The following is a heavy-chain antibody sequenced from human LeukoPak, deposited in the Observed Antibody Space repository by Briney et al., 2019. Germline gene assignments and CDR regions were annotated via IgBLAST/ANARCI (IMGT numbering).Heavy chain of an antibody. CDR1: GYTFTSYA. D-gene: IGHD3-10*01. Sequence: ASVKVSCKASGYTFTSYAMHWVRQAPGQRLEWMGWINAGNGNTKYSQKFQGRVTITRDTSASTAYMELSSLRSEDTAVYYCAVSGEVLWFGELYELDYWGQGTLVTVSS. CDR2: INAGNGNT. V-gene: IGHV1-3*01. J-gene: IGHJ4*02. CDR3: AVSGEVLWFGELYELDY.